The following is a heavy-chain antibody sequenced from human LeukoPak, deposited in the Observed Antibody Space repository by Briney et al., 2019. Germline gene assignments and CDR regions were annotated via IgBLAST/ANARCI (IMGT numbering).Heavy chain of an antibody. Sequence: PGGSLRLSCAASGFTFSSYGMHWVRQAPGKGLEWVVVRRYDGSNEYYADSVRGRFTISRDSSKNTLYLQMNSLRAEDTAVYYCARDMRDCSGGSCYYNYYGMDVWGQGTTVTVSS. V-gene: IGHV3-33*01. CDR1: GFTFSSYG. CDR2: RRYDGSNE. D-gene: IGHD2-15*01. J-gene: IGHJ6*02. CDR3: ARDMRDCSGGSCYYNYYGMDV.